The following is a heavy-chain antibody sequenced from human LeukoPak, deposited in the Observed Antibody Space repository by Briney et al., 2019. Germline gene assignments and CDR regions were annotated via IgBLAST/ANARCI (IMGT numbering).Heavy chain of an antibody. J-gene: IGHJ4*02. CDR2: ISYDGSNT. CDR3: ARTVKWLSPHFDY. CDR1: GSTFSPYA. D-gene: IGHD3-22*01. V-gene: IGHV3-30-3*01. Sequence: GGSLRLSCAASGSTFSPYAMHWVRQAPGKGLEWVAVISYDGSNTYYADSVKGRFTISRDNSKNTLYLQMNSLRTEDTAVYYCARTVKWLSPHFDYWGQGTLVTVSS.